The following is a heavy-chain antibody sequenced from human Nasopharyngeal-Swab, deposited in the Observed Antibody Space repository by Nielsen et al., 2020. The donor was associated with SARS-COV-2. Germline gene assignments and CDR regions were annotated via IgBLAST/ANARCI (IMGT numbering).Heavy chain of an antibody. CDR3: ARVHYDFWSGYYRGVFDY. CDR1: GGSISSSSYY. D-gene: IGHD3-3*01. V-gene: IGHV4-39*07. CDR2: IYYSGST. Sequence: GSLRLSCTVSGGSISSSSYYWGWIRQPPGKGLEWIGSIYYSGSTYYNPSLKSRVTISVDTSKNQFSLKLSSVTAADTAVYYCARVHYDFWSGYYRGVFDYWGQGTLVTVSS. J-gene: IGHJ4*02.